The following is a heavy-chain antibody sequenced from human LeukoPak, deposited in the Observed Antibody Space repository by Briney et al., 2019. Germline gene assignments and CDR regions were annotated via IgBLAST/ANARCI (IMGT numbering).Heavy chain of an antibody. CDR1: GYTFTSYD. J-gene: IGHJ6*02. V-gene: IGHV1-8*01. D-gene: IGHD6-13*01. CDR3: ARGPYSSSWYRPYYYYGMDV. CDR2: MNPNSGNT. Sequence: GASVKVSCKASGYTFTSYDINWVRQATGQGLEWMGWMNPNSGNTGYAQKFQGRVTMTRNTSISTAYMELSSLRSEDTAVYYCARGPYSSSWYRPYYYYGMDVWGQGTTVTVSS.